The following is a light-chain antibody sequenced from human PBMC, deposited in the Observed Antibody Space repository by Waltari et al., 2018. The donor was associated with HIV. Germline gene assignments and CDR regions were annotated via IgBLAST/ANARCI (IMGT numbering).Light chain of an antibody. CDR2: RNN. J-gene: IGLJ3*02. CDR1: SNNVGNQG. CDR3: SAWDSSLSARV. V-gene: IGLV10-54*01. Sequence: QAGLTQPPSVSKGLRQTATLTCTGNSNNVGNQGAAWLQQHQGNPPKLLSYRNNNRPSGISERLSASRSGNTASLTITGLQPEDEADYYCSAWDSSLSARVFGGGTKLTVL.